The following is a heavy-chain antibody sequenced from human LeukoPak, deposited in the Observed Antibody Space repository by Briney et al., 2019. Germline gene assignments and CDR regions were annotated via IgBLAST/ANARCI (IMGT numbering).Heavy chain of an antibody. J-gene: IGHJ4*02. D-gene: IGHD3-16*01. CDR2: INPNSGGT. V-gene: IGHV1-2*02. CDR1: GYTFTGYY. CDR3: ARSAPRGNDYGDS. Sequence: ASVKVSCKSSGYTFTGYYMHWVRQAPGQGLEWVGWINPNSGGTNYAQKFQGRVTMTRDTSISTAYMELSRLRSDDTAVYYCARSAPRGNDYGDSWGQGTLVTVSS.